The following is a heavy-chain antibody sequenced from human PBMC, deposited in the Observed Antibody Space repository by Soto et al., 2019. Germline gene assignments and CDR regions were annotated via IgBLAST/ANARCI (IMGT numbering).Heavy chain of an antibody. V-gene: IGHV1-69*12. D-gene: IGHD4-4*01. Sequence: QVQLVQSGAEVKKPGSSVKVSCKASGGTFSSYAISWVRQAPGQGLEWMGGIIPIFGTANYAQKFQGRVTIPADESTSTAYMELSSLRSEDTAVYYCARGTVTKVLGYYYGMDVWGQGTTVTVSS. J-gene: IGHJ6*02. CDR2: IIPIFGTA. CDR3: ARGTVTKVLGYYYGMDV. CDR1: GGTFSSYA.